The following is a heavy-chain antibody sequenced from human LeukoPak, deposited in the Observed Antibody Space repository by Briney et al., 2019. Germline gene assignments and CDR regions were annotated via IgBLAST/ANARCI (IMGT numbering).Heavy chain of an antibody. CDR1: GFTFSNAW. CDR3: TTGNWGSFSY. D-gene: IGHD7-27*01. CDR2: VTSKTDGGTP. J-gene: IGHJ4*02. Sequence: GGSLRLSCAASGFTFSNAWTNWVRQAPGKGLEWIGRVTSKTDGGTPLYPAPVKGRFAISRDDSKNTLYLQMNSLQTEDTAVYYCTTGNWGSFSYWGQGTLVTVSS. V-gene: IGHV3-15*01.